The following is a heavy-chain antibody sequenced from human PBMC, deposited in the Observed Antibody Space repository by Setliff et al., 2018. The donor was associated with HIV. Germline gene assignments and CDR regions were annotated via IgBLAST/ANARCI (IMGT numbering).Heavy chain of an antibody. CDR3: ARDRSYYDSDGYYYAGWFDP. J-gene: IGHJ5*02. Sequence: SETLSLTCTVSGGSISSSSYYWGWIRQPPGKGLEWIGSIYYSGSTNYSPSLKSRVSMSVDTSKNQFSLKLNSVTAADTAVYYCARDRSYYDSDGYYYAGWFDPWGQGTLVTVSS. V-gene: IGHV4-39*07. D-gene: IGHD3-22*01. CDR2: IYYSGST. CDR1: GGSISSSSYY.